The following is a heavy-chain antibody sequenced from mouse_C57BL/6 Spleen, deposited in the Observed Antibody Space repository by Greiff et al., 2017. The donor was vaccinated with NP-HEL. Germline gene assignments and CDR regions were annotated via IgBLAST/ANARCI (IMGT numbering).Heavy chain of an antibody. V-gene: IGHV1-50*01. Sequence: QVQLQQPGAELVKPGASVKLSCKASGYTFTSYWMQWVKQRPGQGLEWIGEIDPSDSYTNYNQKFKGKATLTVDTSSSTAYIQLSSLTSEDSAVYYCARYGSSSYYYAMDYWGQGTSVTVSS. J-gene: IGHJ4*01. D-gene: IGHD1-1*01. CDR2: IDPSDSYT. CDR1: GYTFTSYW. CDR3: ARYGSSSYYYAMDY.